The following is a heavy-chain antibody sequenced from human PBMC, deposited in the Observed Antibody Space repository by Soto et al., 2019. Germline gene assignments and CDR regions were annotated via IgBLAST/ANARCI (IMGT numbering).Heavy chain of an antibody. J-gene: IGHJ3*02. CDR1: GFTFSSYA. D-gene: IGHD6-19*01. CDR2: ISGSGGTT. V-gene: IGHV3-23*01. Sequence: EVQLLESGGGLVQPGGSLRLSCAASGFTFSSYAMSWVRQAPGKGLEWVSAISGSGGTTYYADSVKGRFTFSRDNSKSTLYLQMNSWRAEDTAVYSCAKTANGWFSAFDIGGQGTRVNVSS. CDR3: AKTANGWFSAFDI.